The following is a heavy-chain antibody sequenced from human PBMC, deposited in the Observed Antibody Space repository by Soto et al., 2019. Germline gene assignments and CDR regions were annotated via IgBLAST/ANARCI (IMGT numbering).Heavy chain of an antibody. J-gene: IGHJ4*02. D-gene: IGHD3-3*02. Sequence: PSETLSLTCTVSASSINSSGYYWGWIRQPPGKGLEWIGSMFYGESTYYNPSLKSRVTLPVDTSKHQFSLNLRSVTTADTAAYYCARLPSRHLVDYWGQGTLVTVSS. V-gene: IGHV4-39*01. CDR2: MFYGEST. CDR1: ASSINSSGYY. CDR3: ARLPSRHLVDY.